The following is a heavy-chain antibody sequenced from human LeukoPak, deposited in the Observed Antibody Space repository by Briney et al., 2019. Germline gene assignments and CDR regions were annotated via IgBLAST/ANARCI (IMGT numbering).Heavy chain of an antibody. CDR1: GDSVSRSDSY. V-gene: IGHV4-39*01. D-gene: IGHD3-22*01. Sequence: SETLSLTCTIFGDSVSRSDSYWDWIRQPPGKGLEWIGTIYYSGRTYSSPALNSRVTLSVDTPNIQFPLTISPVTAANTHLYFCARRRYYDSSGYLEWGQGTLVTVSS. CDR3: ARRRYYDSSGYLE. J-gene: IGHJ1*01. CDR2: IYYSGRT.